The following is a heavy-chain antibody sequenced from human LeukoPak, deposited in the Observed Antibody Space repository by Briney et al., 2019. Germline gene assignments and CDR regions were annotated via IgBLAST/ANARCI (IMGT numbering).Heavy chain of an antibody. Sequence: ASVKVSCKASGYTFTSYGISWVRQAPGQGLEWMGWISAYNGNTNYAQKLQGRVTMTTDTSTSTAYMELRSLRSDDTAVYYCARDRDRLNLRYCSSTSCYSDYYYYMDVWGKGTTVTVSS. CDR3: ARDRDRLNLRYCSSTSCYSDYYYYMDV. J-gene: IGHJ6*03. CDR1: GYTFTSYG. V-gene: IGHV1-18*01. D-gene: IGHD2-2*01. CDR2: ISAYNGNT.